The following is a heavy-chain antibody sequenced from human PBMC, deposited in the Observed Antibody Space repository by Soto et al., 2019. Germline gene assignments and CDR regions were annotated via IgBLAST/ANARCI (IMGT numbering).Heavy chain of an antibody. D-gene: IGHD6-19*01. CDR3: ARHGVHSSGWAGP. V-gene: IGHV4-39*01. CDR2: IYYSGST. CDR1: GGSISSSSYY. Sequence: SETQSLTCTVCGGSISSSSYYWGGIGKPPGKVLEWIGSIYYSGSTYYNPSLKSRVTISVDTSKNQFSLKLSSVTAADTAVYYCARHGVHSSGWAGPWGQGTLVTVS. J-gene: IGHJ5*02.